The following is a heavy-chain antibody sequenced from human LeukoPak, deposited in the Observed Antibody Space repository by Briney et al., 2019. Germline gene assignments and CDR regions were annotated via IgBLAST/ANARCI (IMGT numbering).Heavy chain of an antibody. J-gene: IGHJ5*02. Sequence: GASVKVSCKASGYTFTSYYMHWVPQAPGQGLEWMGIINPSGGSTSYAQKFQGRVTMTRDTSTSTVYMELSSLRSGDTAIYYCARENPADAPWGQGTLVTVST. CDR1: GYTFTSYY. CDR2: INPSGGST. CDR3: ARENPADAP. V-gene: IGHV1-46*01.